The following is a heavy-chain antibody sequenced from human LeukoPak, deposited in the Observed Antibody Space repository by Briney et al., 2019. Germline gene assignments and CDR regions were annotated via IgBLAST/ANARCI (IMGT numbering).Heavy chain of an antibody. D-gene: IGHD3-22*01. J-gene: IGHJ4*02. CDR3: ARLYDGSAYHADHFDY. CDR1: GFTFRDHY. Sequence: GGSLRLSCAASGFTFRDHYMDWVRQAPGKGLEWVTSISSSSSYIYYADSVKGRFTISRDNAKNSLYLQMNSLRAEDTAVYYCARLYDGSAYHADHFDYWGQGTLVIVSS. CDR2: ISSSSSYI. V-gene: IGHV3-21*01.